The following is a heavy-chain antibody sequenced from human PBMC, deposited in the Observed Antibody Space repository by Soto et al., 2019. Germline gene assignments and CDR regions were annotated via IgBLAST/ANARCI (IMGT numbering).Heavy chain of an antibody. CDR1: GFTFSSYR. CDR3: ARDGEHGDQPYYFDY. CDR2: ISSSSSTI. V-gene: IGHV3-48*02. J-gene: IGHJ4*02. Sequence: EVQLVESGGGLVQPGGSLRLSCAASGFTFSSYRMNWVRQAPGKGLEWVSYISSSSSTIYYADSVKGRFTISRDNAKNSLYLQMNSLRDEDTAVYYCARDGEHGDQPYYFDYWGQGTLVTVSS. D-gene: IGHD4-17*01.